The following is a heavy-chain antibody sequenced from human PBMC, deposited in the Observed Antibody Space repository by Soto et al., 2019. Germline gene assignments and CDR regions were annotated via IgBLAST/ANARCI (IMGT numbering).Heavy chain of an antibody. V-gene: IGHV2-26*01. D-gene: IGHD2-21*02. J-gene: IGHJ5*02. CDR2: IFSNDEK. Sequence: QVTLKESGPVLVKPTETLTLTCTVSGFSLSNARMGVSWIRQPPGKALEWLAHIFSNDEKSYSTSLKSRLTISKDTPKSQVALTLTHMDPVHTATYYCARIQRYCGGDCYDWFAPLGQGTLIAVSS. CDR1: GFSLSNARMG. CDR3: ARIQRYCGGDCYDWFAP.